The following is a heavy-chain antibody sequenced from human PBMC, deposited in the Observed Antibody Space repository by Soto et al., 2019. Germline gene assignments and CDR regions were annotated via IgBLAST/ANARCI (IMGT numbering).Heavy chain of an antibody. J-gene: IGHJ4*02. D-gene: IGHD2-21*01. CDR1: GFTFSDHY. CDR2: IRNQVNSHST. V-gene: IGHV3-72*01. CDR3: AKVSVSDYSFDY. Sequence: EVQLVESGGGVVQPGGPLRLSCEASGFTFSDHYLDWVRQAPGKGLEWVGRIRNQVNSHSTEYAASVKGRFTISRDDSKNSLDLQMNSLKTEDTAVYYCAKVSVSDYSFDYWGQGILVTVSS.